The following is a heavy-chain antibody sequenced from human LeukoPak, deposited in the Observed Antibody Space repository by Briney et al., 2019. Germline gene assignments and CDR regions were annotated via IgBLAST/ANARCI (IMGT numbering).Heavy chain of an antibody. V-gene: IGHV3-30*02. Sequence: PGGSLRLSCAASGFTFSSYGMHLVRQAPGKGLEWVAFIRYDGSNKYYADSVKGRFTISRDNSKNTLYLQMNSLRAEDTAVYYCAKDRSYYDSSGYLIYWGQGTLVTVSS. CDR1: GFTFSSYG. J-gene: IGHJ4*02. CDR3: AKDRSYYDSSGYLIY. D-gene: IGHD3-22*01. CDR2: IRYDGSNK.